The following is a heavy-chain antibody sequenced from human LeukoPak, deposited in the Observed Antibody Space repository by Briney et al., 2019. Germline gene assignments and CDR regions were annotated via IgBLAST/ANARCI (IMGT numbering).Heavy chain of an antibody. D-gene: IGHD3-22*01. Sequence: APVKVSCKASGYTFTGYYMHWVRQAPGQGLEWMGWINPNSGGTNYAQKFQGRVTMTRDTSISTAYMELSRLRSDDTAVYYCARAGDSIISDAFDIWGQGTMVTVSS. CDR2: INPNSGGT. CDR1: GYTFTGYY. J-gene: IGHJ3*02. V-gene: IGHV1-2*02. CDR3: ARAGDSIISDAFDI.